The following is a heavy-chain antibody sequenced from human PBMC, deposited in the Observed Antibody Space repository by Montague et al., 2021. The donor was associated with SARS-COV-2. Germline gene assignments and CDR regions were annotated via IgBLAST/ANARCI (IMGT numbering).Heavy chain of an antibody. CDR3: ASYRVRYLVLTGYSVHFDV. CDR2: LFHRGDT. CDR1: GDSVSSASYF. V-gene: IGHV4-39*01. D-gene: IGHD3-9*01. J-gene: IGHJ5*02. Sequence: SETLSLTCLVSGDSVSSASYFWAWIRQSPGKGLEWIGSLFHRGDTYHNPSLKDRLIMSADTSNNRFSLKLSSVYAADTAVYYCASYRVRYLVLTGYSVHFDVWGQGSLITVSS.